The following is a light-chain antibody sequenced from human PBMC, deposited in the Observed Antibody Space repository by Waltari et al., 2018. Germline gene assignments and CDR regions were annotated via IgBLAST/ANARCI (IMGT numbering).Light chain of an antibody. CDR2: GAS. CDR1: QNVGRS. CDR3: QHYVSLPVT. J-gene: IGKJ1*01. Sequence: EIVLTQSPGTLSLSPGERATLPCRASQNVGRSLAWYQQKPGQAPRLLIYGASIRATGIPDRFSGGGSGTDFSLTISRLESEDFAAYHCQHYVSLPVTFGQGTKVEIK. V-gene: IGKV3-20*01.